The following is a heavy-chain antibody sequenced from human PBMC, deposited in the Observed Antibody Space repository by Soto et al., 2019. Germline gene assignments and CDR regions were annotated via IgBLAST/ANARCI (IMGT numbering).Heavy chain of an antibody. CDR1: GFTFSSYG. V-gene: IGHV3-33*01. J-gene: IGHJ5*02. CDR2: IWYDGSNK. D-gene: IGHD4-17*01. CDR3: ARDASTLTTLWFDP. Sequence: QVQLVESGGGVVQPGRSLRLSCAASGFTFSSYGMHWVRQAPGKGLEWVAVIWYDGSNKYYADSVKGRFTIARDNSKNAPYRQTNSLRAEDTAVYYCARDASTLTTLWFDPWGQGTLVTVSS.